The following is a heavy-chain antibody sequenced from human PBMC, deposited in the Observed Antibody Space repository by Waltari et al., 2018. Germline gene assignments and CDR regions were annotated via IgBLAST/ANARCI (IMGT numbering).Heavy chain of an antibody. Sequence: EVQMVQSGGGLVKPGYSLRLSCAASGFTFPPAWLTWVRQAPGKGLEWVGRIKSKSDGAITDFAAPVRGRFSISRDDSQNMVFLQMNSLRTEDTAVYYCTTLDAPWGGWGHGTLVTVSS. CDR2: IKSKSDGAIT. J-gene: IGHJ4*01. CDR3: TTLDAPWGG. D-gene: IGHD7-27*01. CDR1: GFTFPPAW. V-gene: IGHV3-15*01.